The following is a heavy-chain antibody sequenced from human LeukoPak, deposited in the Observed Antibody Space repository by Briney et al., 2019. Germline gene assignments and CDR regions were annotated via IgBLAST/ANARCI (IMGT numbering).Heavy chain of an antibody. V-gene: IGHV1-69*02. J-gene: IGHJ5*02. CDR2: IIPILGIA. D-gene: IGHD2-8*01. Sequence: SVKVSCKASGGTFSSYTISWVRQAPGQGLEWMGRIIPILGIANYAQKFQGRVTITADKSTSTAYMELSSLRSEDTAVYYCARGGSGKDIVLVVSGSWFDPWGQGTLVTVSS. CDR1: GGTFSSYT. CDR3: ARGGSGKDIVLVVSGSWFDP.